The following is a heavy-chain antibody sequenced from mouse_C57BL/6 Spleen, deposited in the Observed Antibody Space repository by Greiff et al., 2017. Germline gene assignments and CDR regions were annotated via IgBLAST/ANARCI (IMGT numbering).Heavy chain of an antibody. CDR3: ATMGTTVVARYFDG. D-gene: IGHD1-1*01. CDR1: GFSFTSYG. CDR2: IWRGGST. Sequence: VQLQQSGPGLVQPSQSLSITRPVSGFSFTSYGVHWVRQSPGKGLEWLGVIWRGGSTDYNAAFMSRLSNTKDNSKSQVFFKMNSLPADDTAIDYYATMGTTVVARYFDGWGTGTTVTVSS. J-gene: IGHJ1*03. V-gene: IGHV2-5*01.